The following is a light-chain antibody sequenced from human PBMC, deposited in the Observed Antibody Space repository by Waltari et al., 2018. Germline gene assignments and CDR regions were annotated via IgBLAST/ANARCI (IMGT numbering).Light chain of an antibody. J-gene: IGKJ2*01. CDR1: QSVSSN. V-gene: IGKV3-15*01. Sequence: EIVMTQSPATLSVSPGERATLSCRASQSVSSNLAWYQQKPGQAPRLLIYGASTRATGIPARFSGSGSGTEFTLTISSLQSEAFAVSFCQPYNNWPPGDTFGQGTKLEIK. CDR3: QPYNNWPPGDT. CDR2: GAS.